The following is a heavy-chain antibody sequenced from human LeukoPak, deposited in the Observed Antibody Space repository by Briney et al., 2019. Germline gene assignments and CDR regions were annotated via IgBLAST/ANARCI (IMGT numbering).Heavy chain of an antibody. CDR1: GGSFIGYD. Sequence: SETLSLTCAVYGGSFIGYDWTWIRQPPGKGLEWIGEINHSGGTNYNSSLKSRVTISVDTSKNQFSLKLSSVTAADTAVYYCASLARGGNWCDHWGQGTLVTVSS. J-gene: IGHJ5*02. CDR3: ASLARGGNWCDH. CDR2: INHSGGT. D-gene: IGHD6-6*01. V-gene: IGHV4-34*01.